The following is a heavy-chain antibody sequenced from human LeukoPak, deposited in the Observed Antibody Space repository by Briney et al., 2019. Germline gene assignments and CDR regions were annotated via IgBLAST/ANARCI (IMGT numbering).Heavy chain of an antibody. CDR3: SRSAYYDGSGNYYDY. D-gene: IGHD3-22*01. CDR1: GFTFSSYW. Sequence: GGSPRLSCAASGFTFSSYWMHLVRQAPGKGLVWVSRISDGGSTTTYADSVKGRFTISRDNAKNTLYLQMNGLRAEDTAVYYCSRSAYYDGSGNYYDYWGQGTLVTVSS. CDR2: ISDGGSTT. J-gene: IGHJ4*02. V-gene: IGHV3-74*01.